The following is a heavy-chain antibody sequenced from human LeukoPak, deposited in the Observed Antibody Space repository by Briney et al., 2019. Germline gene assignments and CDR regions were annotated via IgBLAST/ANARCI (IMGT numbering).Heavy chain of an antibody. Sequence: PSETLSLTCTVSGGSISSYYWSWIRQPPGKGLEWIGDTYYSGSTNYNPSLKSRVTISVDTSKNQCSLKLSSVTAADTAVYYCARIRASTYYDILTGYYFDYWGQGTLVTVSS. CDR2: TYYSGST. J-gene: IGHJ4*02. D-gene: IGHD3-9*01. CDR1: GGSISSYY. V-gene: IGHV4-59*12. CDR3: ARIRASTYYDILTGYYFDY.